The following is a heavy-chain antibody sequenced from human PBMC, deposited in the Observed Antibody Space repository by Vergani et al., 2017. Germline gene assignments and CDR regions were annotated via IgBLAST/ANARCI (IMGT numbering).Heavy chain of an antibody. CDR2: IYSTGGT. Sequence: QVQLQESGPGLVKPSQTLSLTCSVSGDSISSGVYYWNWIRQHPGKGLEWIGYIYSTGGTHHNPSLRRRINMSVDTSKKQFSLKLNSVTAADTAMYYCARMGGYDEGDAFRIGYFDSWGPGILVTVSS. D-gene: IGHD3-22*01. CDR1: GDSISSGVYY. J-gene: IGHJ4*02. V-gene: IGHV4-31*03. CDR3: ARMGGYDEGDAFRIGYFDS.